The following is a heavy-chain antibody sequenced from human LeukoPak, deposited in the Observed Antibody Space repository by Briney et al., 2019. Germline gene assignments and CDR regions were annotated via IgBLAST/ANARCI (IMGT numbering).Heavy chain of an antibody. CDR1: SGSITSYY. CDR3: ARVGSGYSTFYFDY. D-gene: IGHD3-3*01. V-gene: IGHV4-59*01. Sequence: PSETLSLTCTVSSGSITSYYWTRIRQPPGKGLEWIGSIYHAGSTNYSPSLKGRVTILVDTSKNQFSLKMNSVTAADTALYYCARVGSGYSTFYFDYWGQGLLVTVSS. CDR2: IYHAGST. J-gene: IGHJ4*02.